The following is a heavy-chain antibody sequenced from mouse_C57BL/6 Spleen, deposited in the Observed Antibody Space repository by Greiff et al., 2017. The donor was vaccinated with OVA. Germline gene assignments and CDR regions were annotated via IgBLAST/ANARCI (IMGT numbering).Heavy chain of an antibody. CDR3: TRHSSGYDFDY. J-gene: IGHJ2*01. D-gene: IGHD3-1*01. CDR2: IDPETGGT. V-gene: IGHV1-15*01. CDR1: GYTFTDYE. Sequence: VQLQESGTELVRPGASVTLSCKASGYTFTDYEMHWVKQTPVHGLEWIGAIDPETGGTAYNQKFKGKAILTAYKSSSTAYMELRSLTSDDSAVYYCTRHSSGYDFDYWGQGTTLTVSS.